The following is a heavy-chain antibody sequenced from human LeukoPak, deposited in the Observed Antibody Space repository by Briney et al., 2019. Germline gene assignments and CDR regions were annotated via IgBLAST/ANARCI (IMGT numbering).Heavy chain of an antibody. Sequence: SSETLSLTCTVSGGSISSYYWSWIRQPPGKGLEWIGYIYYSGSTNYNPSLKSRVTISVDTSENQFSLKLSSVTAADTAVYYCAREYPKGGSYRFDPWGQGTLVTVSS. CDR1: GGSISSYY. V-gene: IGHV4-59*12. CDR3: AREYPKGGSYRFDP. J-gene: IGHJ5*02. CDR2: IYYSGST. D-gene: IGHD1-26*01.